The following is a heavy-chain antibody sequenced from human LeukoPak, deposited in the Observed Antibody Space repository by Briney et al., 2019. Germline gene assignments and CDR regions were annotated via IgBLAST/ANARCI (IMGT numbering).Heavy chain of an antibody. D-gene: IGHD3-22*01. J-gene: IGHJ6*02. Sequence: GESLQISCQGSGYSFPTYWISWVRPIPGKGREWKGRIDCSDSDSNYSPSFKGHVTISADKSTGTAYLQWSSLKASDTALYYCARHSGSGMDVWGQGTTVTVSS. CDR2: IDCSDSDS. CDR1: GYSFPTYW. V-gene: IGHV5-10-1*01. CDR3: ARHSGSGMDV.